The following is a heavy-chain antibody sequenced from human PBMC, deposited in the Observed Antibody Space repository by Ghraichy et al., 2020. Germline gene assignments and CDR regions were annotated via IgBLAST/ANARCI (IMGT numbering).Heavy chain of an antibody. D-gene: IGHD3-3*01. J-gene: IGHJ4*02. Sequence: SETLSLTCAVYGGSFSGYYWSWIRQPPGKGLEWIGEINHSGSTNYNPSLKSRVTISVDTSKNQFSLKLSSVTAADTAVYYCARGKGGYYDFWSGYGPHFDYWGQGTLVTVSS. CDR2: INHSGST. V-gene: IGHV4-34*01. CDR1: GGSFSGYY. CDR3: ARGKGGYYDFWSGYGPHFDY.